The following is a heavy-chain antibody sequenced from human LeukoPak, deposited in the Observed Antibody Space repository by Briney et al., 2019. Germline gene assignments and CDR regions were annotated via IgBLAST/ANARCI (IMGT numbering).Heavy chain of an antibody. CDR2: IIPIFGTA. CDR1: GGTFSSYA. CDR3: ARDLVPYYYDSSGHSRWAFDI. J-gene: IGHJ3*02. Sequence: SVKVSCKASGGTFSSYAISCVRQAPGQGLEWMGGIIPIFGTANYAQKFQGRVTITADESTSTAYMELSSLRSEDTAVYYCARDLVPYYYDSSGHSRWAFDIWGQGTMVTVSS. D-gene: IGHD3-22*01. V-gene: IGHV1-69*01.